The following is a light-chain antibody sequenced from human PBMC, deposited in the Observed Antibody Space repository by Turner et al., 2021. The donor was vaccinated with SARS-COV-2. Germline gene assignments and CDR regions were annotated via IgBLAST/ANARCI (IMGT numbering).Light chain of an antibody. Sequence: YVLTQPSSVSVAPGKTARITCGGNNIGSTSVHWYQQKPGQAPVLVVYDDSDRPAGIPERFSDSNSGNTATLTISMVEAGDEADYYCQVWDSSSDRGVFGGGTKLTVL. J-gene: IGLJ2*01. CDR1: NIGSTS. V-gene: IGLV3-21*03. CDR2: DDS. CDR3: QVWDSSSDRGV.